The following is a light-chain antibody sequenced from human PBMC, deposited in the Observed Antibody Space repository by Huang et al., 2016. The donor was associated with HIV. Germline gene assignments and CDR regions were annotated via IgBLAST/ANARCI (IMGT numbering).Light chain of an antibody. V-gene: IGKV3-11*01. CDR3: QQRSNWLFT. J-gene: IGKJ3*01. CDR1: QNLSNY. CDR2: DTS. Sequence: EIVLTQSPATLSLSPGERATLSCRASQNLSNYLAWDQQKPGQAPRRLIYDTSDRATGIPARFSGSGSGTDFTLTISSLEPEDFAVYYCQQRSNWLFTFGPGTKVDIK.